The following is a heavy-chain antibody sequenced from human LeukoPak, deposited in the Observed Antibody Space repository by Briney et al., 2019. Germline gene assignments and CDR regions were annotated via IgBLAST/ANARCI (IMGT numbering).Heavy chain of an antibody. D-gene: IGHD5-12*01. Sequence: PGGSLRLSCAASGFTFRNYAMSWVRQAPGKGLEWVAHISGSDGTTSYADSVKGRFTISRDTSTNTLFLQMDSLRADDTAVFYCAKDLDSGYGIQFDCWGQGTLVTVSS. CDR2: ISGSDGTT. V-gene: IGHV3-23*01. CDR1: GFTFRNYA. CDR3: AKDLDSGYGIQFDC. J-gene: IGHJ4*02.